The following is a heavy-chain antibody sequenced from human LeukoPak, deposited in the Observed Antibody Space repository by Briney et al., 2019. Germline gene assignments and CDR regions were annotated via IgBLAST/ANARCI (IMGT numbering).Heavy chain of an antibody. CDR3: ARDPAGSGPYYYYYYMDV. J-gene: IGHJ6*03. D-gene: IGHD3-10*01. Sequence: GRSLRLSCAASGFTFSSYSMRWVRQAPGKLLEWVSYMSSSVTTISYEDSVKGRFNIYRDNAKTSLYLKMNSLRAEDTAVYYCARDPAGSGPYYYYYYMDVWGKGTTVTVSS. CDR2: MSSSVTTI. CDR1: GFTFSSYS. V-gene: IGHV3-48*01.